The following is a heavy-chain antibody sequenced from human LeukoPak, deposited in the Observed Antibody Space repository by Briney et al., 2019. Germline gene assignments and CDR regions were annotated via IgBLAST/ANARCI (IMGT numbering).Heavy chain of an antibody. J-gene: IGHJ4*02. Sequence: GGSLRLSCAASGFTFSSYGMHWVRQAPGKGLEWVAVISYDGSNKYYADSVKGRFTISRDNSKNTLYLQMNSLRAEDTAVYYCAKAETYYYDSSGIGKSWGQGTLVTVSS. D-gene: IGHD3-22*01. CDR2: ISYDGSNK. CDR3: AKAETYYYDSSGIGKS. V-gene: IGHV3-30*18. CDR1: GFTFSSYG.